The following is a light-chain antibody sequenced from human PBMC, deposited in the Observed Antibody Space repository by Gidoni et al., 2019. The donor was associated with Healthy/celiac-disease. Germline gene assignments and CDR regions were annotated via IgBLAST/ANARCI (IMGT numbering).Light chain of an antibody. CDR3: QQYGSLPYT. Sequence: EIVLTQSPGTLSLSPGERATLSCRASQSVSSSYLAWYQQKPGQAPRLLIYGASSRATGTPARVSGSGSGTDFTLSISRLEHEDVAVYYCQQYGSLPYTFGQGTKLEIK. J-gene: IGKJ2*01. V-gene: IGKV3-20*01. CDR1: QSVSSSY. CDR2: GAS.